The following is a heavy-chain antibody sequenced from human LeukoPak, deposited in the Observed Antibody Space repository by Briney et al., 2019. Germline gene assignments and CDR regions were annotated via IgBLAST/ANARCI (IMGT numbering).Heavy chain of an antibody. V-gene: IGHV5-51*01. CDR2: IYPGDSDT. Sequence: PGESLKISCKGSGYSFTSYWIGWVRQMPGKGLEWMGIIYPGDSDTRYSPSFQGQVTISADKSISTAYLQWSSLRASDTAMYYCARYHGSILFGVDDAFDIWGQGTMVTVSS. J-gene: IGHJ3*02. CDR3: ARYHGSILFGVDDAFDI. D-gene: IGHD3-3*01. CDR1: GYSFTSYW.